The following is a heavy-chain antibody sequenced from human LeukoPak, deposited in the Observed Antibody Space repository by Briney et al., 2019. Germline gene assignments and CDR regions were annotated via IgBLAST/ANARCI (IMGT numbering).Heavy chain of an antibody. V-gene: IGHV1-8*01. CDR2: MNPNSGNT. CDR1: GYTFTSYD. D-gene: IGHD3-22*01. J-gene: IGHJ4*02. Sequence: ASVKVSCKASGYTFTSYDINWVRQATGQGLEWMGWMNPNSGNTGYAQKFQGRVTMTRNTSISTAYMELSSLRSEDTAVYYCARDYYDSSGYYYVGDYWGQGTLVTVSS. CDR3: ARDYYDSSGYYYVGDY.